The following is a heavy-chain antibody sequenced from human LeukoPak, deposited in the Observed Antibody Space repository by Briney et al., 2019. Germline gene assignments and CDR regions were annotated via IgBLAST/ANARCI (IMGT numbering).Heavy chain of an antibody. Sequence: GGSLRLSCAASGFTFSIYAMSWVRQAPGKGLEWVSVISGSGGSTYYADSVKGRFTISRDNSKNTLYLQMNSLRAEDTAVYYCAKEGSGWSQFDYWGQGTLVTVSS. CDR3: AKEGSGWSQFDY. CDR1: GFTFSIYA. D-gene: IGHD6-19*01. J-gene: IGHJ4*02. V-gene: IGHV3-23*01. CDR2: ISGSGGST.